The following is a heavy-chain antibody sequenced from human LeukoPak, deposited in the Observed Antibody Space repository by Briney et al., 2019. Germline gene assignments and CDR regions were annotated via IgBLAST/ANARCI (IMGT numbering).Heavy chain of an antibody. V-gene: IGHV4-34*01. D-gene: IGHD1-26*01. CDR2: INHSGST. CDR3: ARGRGWDWFDP. J-gene: IGHJ5*02. CDR1: GGSFSGDY. Sequence: SETLSLTCAVYGGSFSGDYWSWIRQPPGKGLEWIGEINHSGSTNYNPSLKSRVTISVDTSKNQFSLKLSSVTAADTAVYYCARGRGWDWFDPWGQGTLVTVSS.